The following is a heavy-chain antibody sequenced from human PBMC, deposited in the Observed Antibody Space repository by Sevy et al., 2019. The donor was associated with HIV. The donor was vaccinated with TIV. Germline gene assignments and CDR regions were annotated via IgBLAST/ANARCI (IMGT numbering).Heavy chain of an antibody. CDR3: TTEYYDFWSGYEAISWFDP. CDR1: GFTFSNAW. CDR2: IKSKTDGGTT. J-gene: IGHJ5*02. Sequence: GGSLRLSCAASGFTFSNAWMSWVRQAPGKGLEWVGRIKSKTDGGTTDYAAPVKGRFTISREDSKNTLYLQMNSLKTEDTAVYYCTTEYYDFWSGYEAISWFDPWGQGTLVTVSS. D-gene: IGHD3-3*01. V-gene: IGHV3-15*01.